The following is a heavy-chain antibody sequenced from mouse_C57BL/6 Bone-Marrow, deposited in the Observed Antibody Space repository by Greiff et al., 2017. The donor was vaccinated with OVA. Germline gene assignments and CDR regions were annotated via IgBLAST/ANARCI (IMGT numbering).Heavy chain of an antibody. J-gene: IGHJ2*01. V-gene: IGHV1-50*01. CDR2: IDPSDSYT. D-gene: IGHD2-4*01. CDR3: ARLDYDYVDY. Sequence: QVQLQQPGAELVKPGASVKLSCKASGYTFTSYWMQWVKQRPGQGLEWIGEIDPSDSYTNYNQKFKGKATLTVDTSSSTAYMQLSSLTSEDSAVYYYARLDYDYVDYWGQGTTLTVSS. CDR1: GYTFTSYW.